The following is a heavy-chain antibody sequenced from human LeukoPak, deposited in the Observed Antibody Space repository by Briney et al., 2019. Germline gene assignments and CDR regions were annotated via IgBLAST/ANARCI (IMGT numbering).Heavy chain of an antibody. CDR2: ISSSSSTI. J-gene: IGHJ4*02. CDR3: ARDVASSSGLTRGSVY. D-gene: IGHD3-22*01. V-gene: IGHV3-48*04. Sequence: PGGSLRLSCAASGFTFSSYSMNWVRQAPGKGLEWVSYISSSSSTIYYADSVKGRFTISRDNAKNSLYLQMNSLRAEDTAVYYCARDVASSSGLTRGSVYWGQGTLVTVSS. CDR1: GFTFSSYS.